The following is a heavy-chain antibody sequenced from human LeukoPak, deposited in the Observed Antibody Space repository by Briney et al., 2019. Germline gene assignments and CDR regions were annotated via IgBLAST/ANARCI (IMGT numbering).Heavy chain of an antibody. CDR2: IKEDGTEK. J-gene: IGHJ4*02. D-gene: IGHD3-22*01. CDR1: GFTFSSHW. CDR3: ARDSHYDRSGHGYYFDF. V-gene: IGHV3-7*01. Sequence: GESLRLSCAASGFTFSSHWMSWVRQVPGKGLEWVANIKEDGTEKYYVDSEKGRFTISRDNAKNSLYLQMNSLRAEDTAVCYCARDSHYDRSGHGYYFDFWGQGTLVTVSS.